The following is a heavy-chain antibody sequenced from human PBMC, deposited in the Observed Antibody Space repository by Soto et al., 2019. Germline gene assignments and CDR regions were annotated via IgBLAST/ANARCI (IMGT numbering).Heavy chain of an antibody. Sequence: SETLSLTCTVSGGSISSYYWSWIRQPPGKGLEWIGYIYYSGSTNYNPSLKSRVTISVDTSKNQFSLKLSSVTAADTAVYYCAGRYYYDSSGYSHWGQGTLVTVSS. V-gene: IGHV4-59*01. CDR1: GGSISSYY. CDR3: AGRYYYDSSGYSH. D-gene: IGHD3-22*01. CDR2: IYYSGST. J-gene: IGHJ4*02.